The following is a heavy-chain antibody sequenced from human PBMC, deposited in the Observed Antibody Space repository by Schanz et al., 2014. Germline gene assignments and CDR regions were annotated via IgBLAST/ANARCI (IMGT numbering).Heavy chain of an antibody. CDR2: INTNTGNP. D-gene: IGHD3-10*01. CDR1: GYSFIKYA. J-gene: IGHJ6*02. V-gene: IGHV7-4-1*02. Sequence: QVQLVQSGSELKKPGASVKVSCKASGYSFIKYALNWVRQAPGQGLEWMGWINTNTGNPAYDEDFTGRFVFSVDTSVSTAYLQIISLKAEDTAVYYCARIDMGRIRLPYYYGMDVWGQGTTVTVSS. CDR3: ARIDMGRIRLPYYYGMDV.